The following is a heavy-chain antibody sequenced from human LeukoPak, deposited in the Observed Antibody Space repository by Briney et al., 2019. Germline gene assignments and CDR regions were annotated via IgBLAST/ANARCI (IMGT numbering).Heavy chain of an antibody. V-gene: IGHV1-2*02. Sequence: ASVKVSCKASGYTFTGHYMHWVRQAPGQGLEWMGWINPKSGDTNYAQKFQGSVTMTGDTSTSTAYMELSSLRSDDTAVYYCARRCSGGSCSGAFDIWGQGTMVTVSS. CDR2: INPKSGDT. D-gene: IGHD2-15*01. CDR1: GYTFTGHY. J-gene: IGHJ3*02. CDR3: ARRCSGGSCSGAFDI.